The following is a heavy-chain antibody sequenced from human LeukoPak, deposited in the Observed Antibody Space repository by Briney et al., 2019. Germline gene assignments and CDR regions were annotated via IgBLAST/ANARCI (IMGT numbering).Heavy chain of an antibody. J-gene: IGHJ6*03. CDR2: ISSIRRYI. CDR1: GFTFSSHS. CDR3: AKAHSSSWFNYYYYYYMDV. V-gene: IGHV3-21*01. D-gene: IGHD6-13*01. Sequence: GGSLRLSCAASGFTFSSHSMNWVRQAAGKGREWVSSISSIRRYIYYGDSVKGRLTISRDNSKTTLYLQMNSLRAEDTAVYYCAKAHSSSWFNYYYYYYMDVWGKGTTVTVSS.